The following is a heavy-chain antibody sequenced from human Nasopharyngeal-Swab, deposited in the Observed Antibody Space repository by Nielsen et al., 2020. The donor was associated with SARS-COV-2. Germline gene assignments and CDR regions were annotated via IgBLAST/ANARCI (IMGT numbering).Heavy chain of an antibody. CDR2: IIPIFGTA. D-gene: IGHD3-22*01. J-gene: IGHJ4*02. Sequence: WVRQAPGQGLEWMGGIIPIFGTANYAQKFQGRVTITADESTSTAYMELSSLRSEDTAVYYCARLSYYYDSSGHDDPCFGYWGQGTLVHRLL. V-gene: IGHV1-69*01. CDR3: ARLSYYYDSSGHDDPCFGY.